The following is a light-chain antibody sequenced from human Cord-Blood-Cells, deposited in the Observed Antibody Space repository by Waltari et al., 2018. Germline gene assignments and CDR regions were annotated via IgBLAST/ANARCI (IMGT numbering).Light chain of an antibody. Sequence: SYELTQLPSVSVSPGQTASITCSGDKLGENYACRYQQKTGQCPVLVLYQQSKGPSANPWRFAGSNSESTATLTISGTEAMDEADYDCQAWDSSTSYVFGSGTNFTAL. CDR1: KLGENY. J-gene: IGLJ1*01. CDR2: QQS. V-gene: IGLV3-1*01. CDR3: QAWDSSTSYV.